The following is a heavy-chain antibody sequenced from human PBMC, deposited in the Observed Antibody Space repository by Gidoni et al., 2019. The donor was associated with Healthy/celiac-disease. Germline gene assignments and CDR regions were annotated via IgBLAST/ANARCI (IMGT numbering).Heavy chain of an antibody. V-gene: IGHV4-38-2*01. Sequence: QVQLQESGPGLVKPSETLSLTCAVSGYSISSGYYWGWIRQPPGKGLEWIGSIYHSGSTYYNPSLKSRVTISVDTSKNQFSLKLSSVTAADTAVYYCARVRSVGATPYFDYWGQGTLVTVSS. CDR2: IYHSGST. CDR3: ARVRSVGATPYFDY. CDR1: GYSISSGYY. D-gene: IGHD1-26*01. J-gene: IGHJ4*02.